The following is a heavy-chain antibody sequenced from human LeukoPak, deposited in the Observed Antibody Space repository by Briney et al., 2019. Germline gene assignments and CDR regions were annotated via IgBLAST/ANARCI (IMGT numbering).Heavy chain of an antibody. J-gene: IGHJ3*02. V-gene: IGHV3-33*01. D-gene: IGHD4-23*01. CDR2: IWYDGSNK. CDR1: GFTFSSYG. Sequence: GGSLRLSCAASGFTFSSYGMHWVRQALGKGLEWVAVIWYDGSNKYYADSVKGRFTISRDNSKNTLYLQMNSLRAEDTAVYYCARPTVVDAFDIWGQGTMVTVSS. CDR3: ARPTVVDAFDI.